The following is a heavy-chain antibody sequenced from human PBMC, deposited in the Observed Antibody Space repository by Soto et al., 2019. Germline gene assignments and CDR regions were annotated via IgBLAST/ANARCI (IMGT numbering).Heavy chain of an antibody. CDR2: ISYDGSNK. CDR1: GFTFSSYA. CDR3: ARPTGNIVGATTDYYYGMDV. J-gene: IGHJ6*02. Sequence: GGSLRLSCAASGFTFSSYAMHWVRQAPGKGLEWVAVISYDGSNKYYADSVKGRFTISRDNSKNTLYLQMNSLRAEDTAVYYCARPTGNIVGATTDYYYGMDVWGQGTTVTVSS. D-gene: IGHD1-26*01. V-gene: IGHV3-30-3*01.